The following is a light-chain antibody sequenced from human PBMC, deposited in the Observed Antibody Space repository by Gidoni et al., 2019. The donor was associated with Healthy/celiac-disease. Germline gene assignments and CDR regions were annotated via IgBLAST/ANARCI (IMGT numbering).Light chain of an antibody. CDR2: DAS. J-gene: IGKJ1*01. Sequence: DIQMTQSPSTLSASVGDRVTITCRASQSISSWLAWYQQKPGKAPKLLIYDASSLESGVPSRFGGSGSGTEFTLTISSLQPDDFATYYCQKYNSYWTFGQGTKVEIK. CDR1: QSISSW. V-gene: IGKV1-5*01. CDR3: QKYNSYWT.